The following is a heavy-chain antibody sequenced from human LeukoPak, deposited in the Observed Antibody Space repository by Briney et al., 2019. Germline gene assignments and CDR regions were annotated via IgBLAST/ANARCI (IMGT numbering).Heavy chain of an antibody. J-gene: IGHJ4*02. D-gene: IGHD3-16*01. CDR3: ARHKDDYVWGTFRFGFGL. V-gene: IGHV4-39*01. CDR1: GGSISSYY. Sequence: SETLSLTCTVSGGSISSYYWSWIRQPPGKGLEWLGSIYYRGTTYYNPSLKSRVTISVDTSNNQFSLKLSSVTAAGTSVYYCARHKDDYVWGTFRFGFGLWGQGTLVTVSS. CDR2: IYYRGTT.